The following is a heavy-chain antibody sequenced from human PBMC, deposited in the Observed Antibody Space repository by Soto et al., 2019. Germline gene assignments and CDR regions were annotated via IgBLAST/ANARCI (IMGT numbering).Heavy chain of an antibody. V-gene: IGHV3-30*03. CDR3: EGFGELFTSYFDY. CDR2: ISYDGSNK. CDR1: GFTFSSYG. D-gene: IGHD3-10*01. Sequence: QVQLVESGGGVVQPGRSLRLSCAASGFTFSSYGMHWVRQAPGKGLEWVAVISYDGSNKYYADSVKGRFTISRDNSKNKLYMQMNRLRAENKAVYYCEGFGELFTSYFDYWGQGTLVTVSS. J-gene: IGHJ4*02.